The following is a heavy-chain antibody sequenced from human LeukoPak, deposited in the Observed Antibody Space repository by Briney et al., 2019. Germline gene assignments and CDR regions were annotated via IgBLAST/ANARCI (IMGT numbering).Heavy chain of an antibody. D-gene: IGHD2-2*02. Sequence: GGSLRLSCAASGFTFSSYSMNWVRQAPGKGLEWVSYISSSSSTIYCADSVKGRFTISRDNAKNSLYLQMNSLRAEDTAVYYCAREKFSDCSSTSCYINYFDYWGQGTLVTVSS. CDR2: ISSSSSTI. CDR1: GFTFSSYS. CDR3: AREKFSDCSSTSCYINYFDY. V-gene: IGHV3-48*01. J-gene: IGHJ4*02.